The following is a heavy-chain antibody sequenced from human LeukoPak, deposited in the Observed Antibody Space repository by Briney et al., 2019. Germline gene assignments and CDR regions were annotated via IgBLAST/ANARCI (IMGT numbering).Heavy chain of an antibody. J-gene: IGHJ6*02. CDR1: GFTFSSYS. CDR3: ARDNRDYGGTDGMDV. V-gene: IGHV3-48*01. D-gene: IGHD4-17*01. Sequence: PGGSLRLSCAASGFTFSSYSMNWVRQAPGKGLEWVSYISSSSSTIYYADSVKGRFTISRDNAKNSLYLQMNSLRAEDTAVYYCARDNRDYGGTDGMDVWGQGTTVTVSS. CDR2: ISSSSSTI.